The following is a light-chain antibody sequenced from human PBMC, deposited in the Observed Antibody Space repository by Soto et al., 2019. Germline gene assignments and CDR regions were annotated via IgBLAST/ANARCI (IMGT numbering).Light chain of an antibody. CDR1: QDISDW. CDR3: QQGHTFPLT. J-gene: IGKJ4*01. V-gene: IGKV1-12*01. CDR2: AAT. Sequence: DIQMTQSPSSVSASVGDRVTITCRASQDISDWLAWHQQKPGKAPTLLIYAATPLHSGVPSRFSGSRSGTDFTLTISSLQPEDFATYYCQQGHTFPLTFGGGTKVDIK.